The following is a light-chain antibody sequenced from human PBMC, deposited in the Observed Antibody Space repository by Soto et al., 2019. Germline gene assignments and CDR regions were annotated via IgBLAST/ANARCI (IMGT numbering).Light chain of an antibody. V-gene: IGLV2-23*01. CDR3: CSYVDSNTVI. CDR1: SSDVGSNNL. CDR2: EGT. J-gene: IGLJ2*01. Sequence: QSALTQPASVSGSPGQSITISCTGTSSDVGSNNLVSWYQQFPGKAPKLMIYEGTKRPSGVSNRFSGSESGNTASLTISGLQAEDEADYYCCSYVDSNTVIFGGGTKVTVL.